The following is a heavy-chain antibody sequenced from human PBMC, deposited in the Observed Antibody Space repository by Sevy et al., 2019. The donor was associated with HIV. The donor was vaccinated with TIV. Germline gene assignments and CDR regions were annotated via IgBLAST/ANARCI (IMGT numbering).Heavy chain of an antibody. CDR2: IFSSCST. J-gene: IGHJ4*02. CDR3: VSLFLSYRSGWSYFDY. Sequence: GGSLRLSCAISGFTVNDKYIIWVRQAPGKGLEWVSVIFSSCSTYYADSAKGRFTNSRDNSKNTVDLQMNSVRAEDTAVYYCVSLFLSYRSGWSYFDYWGQGTLVTVSS. CDR1: GFTVNDKY. V-gene: IGHV3-66*02. D-gene: IGHD6-19*01.